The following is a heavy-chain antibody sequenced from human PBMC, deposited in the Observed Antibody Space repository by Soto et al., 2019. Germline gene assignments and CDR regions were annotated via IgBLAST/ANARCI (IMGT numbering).Heavy chain of an antibody. CDR1: GYTFTAYY. V-gene: IGHV1-2*02. J-gene: IGHJ4*02. CDR2: INPNSGAT. CDR3: ARSVPATTITDY. D-gene: IGHD2-2*01. Sequence: ASVKVSCKASGYTFTAYYIHCVRQAPGQGLEWMGWINPNSGATNYAQKFQGRVTMTRDTSISTAYMELSRLRSDDTAVYYCARSVPATTITDYWGQGTLVTVSS.